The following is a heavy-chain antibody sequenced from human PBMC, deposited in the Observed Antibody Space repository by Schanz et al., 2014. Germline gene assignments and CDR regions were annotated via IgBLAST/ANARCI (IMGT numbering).Heavy chain of an antibody. V-gene: IGHV1-2*02. CDR1: GYTFTSYY. J-gene: IGHJ5*02. CDR3: ARESVSRTRLFDP. Sequence: QVQLVQSGSEVKKPGASVKVSCKSSGYTFTSYYMHWMRQAPGQGLEWMGWINPNTGGTKYAQKLQGSVTMTTDTSINTVYMELSTLTSADTAVYYCARESVSRTRLFDPWGQGTLVTVSS. D-gene: IGHD3-3*01. CDR2: INPNTGGT.